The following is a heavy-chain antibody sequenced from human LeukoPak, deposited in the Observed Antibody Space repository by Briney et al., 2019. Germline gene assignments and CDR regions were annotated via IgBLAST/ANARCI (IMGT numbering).Heavy chain of an antibody. J-gene: IGHJ4*02. CDR3: ARGYSSSWYYFDY. CDR2: IYYSGST. Sequence: SETLSLTCTVSGGSISSYYWSWIRQPPGKGLEWIGYIYYSGSTNYNPSLKSRVTISVDTSKNQFPLKLSSVTAADTAVYYCARGYSSSWYYFDYWGQGTLVTVSS. CDR1: GGSISSYY. V-gene: IGHV4-59*01. D-gene: IGHD6-13*01.